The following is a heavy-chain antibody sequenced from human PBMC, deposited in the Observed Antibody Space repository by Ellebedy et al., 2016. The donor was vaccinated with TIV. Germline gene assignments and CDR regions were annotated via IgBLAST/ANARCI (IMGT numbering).Heavy chain of an antibody. D-gene: IGHD4-23*01. CDR3: TKALYGGFEY. CDR1: GFTFSTYS. J-gene: IGHJ4*02. CDR2: ISGSGGST. Sequence: GESLKISXVVSGFTFSTYSMNWVRQAPGKGLEWVSTISGSGGSTYSAHSVKGRFTISRDNSKNTLYLQMNSLRVEDTAVYYCTKALYGGFEYWGQGTLVTVSA. V-gene: IGHV3-23*01.